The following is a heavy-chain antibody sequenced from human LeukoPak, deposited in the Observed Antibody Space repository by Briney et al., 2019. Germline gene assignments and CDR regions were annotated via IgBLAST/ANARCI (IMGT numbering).Heavy chain of an antibody. V-gene: IGHV3-30*02. Sequence: GGSLRLSCAASGFTFSSHAMHWVRQAPGKGLEWVAFIRYDGINKYYADSVKGRFTISGDTAKNSLYLQMNSLRAEDTAVYYCARIKSQGVVVPLLRSTYYFDYWGQGTLVTVSS. D-gene: IGHD2-21*01. CDR1: GFTFSSHA. CDR3: ARIKSQGVVVPLLRSTYYFDY. CDR2: IRYDGINK. J-gene: IGHJ4*02.